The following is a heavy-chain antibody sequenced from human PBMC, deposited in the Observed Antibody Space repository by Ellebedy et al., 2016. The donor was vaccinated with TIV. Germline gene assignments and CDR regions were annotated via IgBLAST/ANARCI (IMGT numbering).Heavy chain of an antibody. CDR1: GFNFRSYW. CDR2: IKQEGDEI. D-gene: IGHD4-17*01. V-gene: IGHV3-7*01. J-gene: IGHJ5*02. Sequence: GGSLRLSCAASGFNFRSYWMTWVRQAPGKGLEWVAKIKQEGDEIYYVESVKGRFTISRDNAKNSLFLQMNSLGFEDTAVYYCARRASYGDYAVQVNPWFDPWGQGTLVTVSS. CDR3: ARRASYGDYAVQVNPWFDP.